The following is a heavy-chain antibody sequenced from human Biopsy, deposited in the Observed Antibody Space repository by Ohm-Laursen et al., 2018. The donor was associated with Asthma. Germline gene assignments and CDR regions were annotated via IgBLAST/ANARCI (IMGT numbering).Heavy chain of an antibody. J-gene: IGHJ6*02. CDR1: PGSFSGFF. V-gene: IGHV4-34*01. CDR3: ARGPELDV. CDR2: TNERGVT. Sequence: SDTLSLTCDVYPGSFSGFFWTWIRQSPGKGLEWIGETNERGVTNNNPSLKSRVIISIDTYWNRVSLKLTSVTAADTAVYYCARGPELDVWGQGTTVTVPS.